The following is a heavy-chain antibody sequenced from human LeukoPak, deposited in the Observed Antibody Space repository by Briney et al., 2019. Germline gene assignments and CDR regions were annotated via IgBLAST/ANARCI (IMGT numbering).Heavy chain of an antibody. J-gene: IGHJ5*02. D-gene: IGHD2-21*02. CDR1: GGSISINY. CDR2: ISYSGST. Sequence: PSETLSLTCIVSGGSISINYWSWIRQPPGKGLEWIGYISYSGSTNYNPSLQSRVTISINTSKNQFSLNLSSVTAADTAVYFCARVEVLGWGLGFGPGGQGTRATVPS. V-gene: IGHV4-59*01. CDR3: ARVEVLGWGLGFGP.